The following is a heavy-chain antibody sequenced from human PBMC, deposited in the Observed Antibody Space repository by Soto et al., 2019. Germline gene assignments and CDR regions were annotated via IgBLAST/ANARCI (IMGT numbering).Heavy chain of an antibody. CDR2: ISYDGSNK. CDR1: GFTFSSYG. V-gene: IGHV3-30*18. Sequence: GGSLRLSCAASGFTFSSYGMHWVRQAPGKGLEWVAVISYDGSNKYYADSVKGRFTISRDNSKNTLYLQMNSLRAEDTAVYYCAKDTIKYSYGYRSPYFDYWGQGTLVTVSS. D-gene: IGHD5-18*01. CDR3: AKDTIKYSYGYRSPYFDY. J-gene: IGHJ4*02.